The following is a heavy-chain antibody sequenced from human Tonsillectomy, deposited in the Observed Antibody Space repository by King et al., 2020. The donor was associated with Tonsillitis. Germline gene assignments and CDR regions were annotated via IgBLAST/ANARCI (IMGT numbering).Heavy chain of an antibody. Sequence: VQLVESGGGLVQPGRSLRLSCAASGFTFDDYAMHWVRQAPGKGLEWVSGISWNSGSIGYADSVKGRFTISRDNAKNSLYLQMNSLRAEDTALYYCAKEYGSGSRGHGMDVWGQGTTVTVSS. CDR2: ISWNSGSI. CDR3: AKEYGSGSRGHGMDV. V-gene: IGHV3-9*01. D-gene: IGHD3-10*01. CDR1: GFTFDDYA. J-gene: IGHJ6*02.